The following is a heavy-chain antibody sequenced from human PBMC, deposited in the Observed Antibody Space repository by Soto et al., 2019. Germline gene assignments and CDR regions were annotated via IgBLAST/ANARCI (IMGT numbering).Heavy chain of an antibody. D-gene: IGHD2-2*01. J-gene: IGHJ4*02. CDR2: IYYSGTT. Sequence: PSETLSLTCTVSGGSIISGDYYWSWIRQPPGKGLEWIGHIYYSGTTSYNPSLKSRVSMSIASSKNQFSLELRSVTAADTAVYYCARATAYCGRTTCYPFDYWGQGTLVTVSS. CDR3: ARATAYCGRTTCYPFDY. CDR1: GGSIISGDYY. V-gene: IGHV4-30-4*01.